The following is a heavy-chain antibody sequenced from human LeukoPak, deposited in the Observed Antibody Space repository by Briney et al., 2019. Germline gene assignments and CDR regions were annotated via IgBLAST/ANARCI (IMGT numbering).Heavy chain of an antibody. D-gene: IGHD6-19*01. CDR3: AGVAVAGTGSYYFDY. J-gene: IGHJ4*02. V-gene: IGHV4-39*01. CDR2: IYYSGST. CDR1: GGSISSSSYY. Sequence: SETLSLTCTVSGGSISSSSYYWGWIRQPPGKGLEWIGSIYYSGSTYYNPSLESRVTISVDTSKNQFSLKLSSVTAADTAVYYCAGVAVAGTGSYYFDYWGQGTLVTVSS.